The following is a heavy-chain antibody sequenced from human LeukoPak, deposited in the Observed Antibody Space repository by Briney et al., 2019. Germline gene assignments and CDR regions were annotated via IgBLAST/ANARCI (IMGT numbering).Heavy chain of an antibody. V-gene: IGHV3-43*01. Sequence: QTGGSLRLSCAASGFTFDDYTMHWVRQAPGKGLEWVALISWDGGSTYYADSVKGRFTISRDNSKNSLYLQMNSLRTEDTALYYCAKDQAEGELGYWGQGTLVTVSS. CDR3: AKDQAEGELGY. J-gene: IGHJ4*02. CDR2: ISWDGGST. CDR1: GFTFDDYT. D-gene: IGHD1-26*01.